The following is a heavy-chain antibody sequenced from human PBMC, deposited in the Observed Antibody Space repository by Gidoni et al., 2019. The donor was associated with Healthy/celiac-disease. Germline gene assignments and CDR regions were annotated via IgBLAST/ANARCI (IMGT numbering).Heavy chain of an antibody. V-gene: IGHV3-23*01. CDR1: GFTFSSYA. J-gene: IGHJ6*02. Sequence: DVPLLESGGGLLQPWGSLRLSCAASGFTFSSYALSWVRSALGKGLEWVSDISGSGGSTYYADSGKGRFNISRDNSKNTLYLQMNSLRAEDTAVYYCAKLMVRGVIINLGSYYGMDVWGQGTTVTVSS. D-gene: IGHD3-10*01. CDR3: AKLMVRGVIINLGSYYGMDV. CDR2: ISGSGGST.